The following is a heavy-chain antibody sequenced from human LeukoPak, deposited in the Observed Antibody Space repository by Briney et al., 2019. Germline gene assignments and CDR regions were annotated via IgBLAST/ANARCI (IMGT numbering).Heavy chain of an antibody. CDR3: ARVNYGDPPDAFDI. J-gene: IGHJ3*02. D-gene: IGHD4-17*01. CDR2: IYTSGST. CDR1: GGSISSGSYY. Sequence: SETLSLTCTVSGGSISSGSYYWIWMRQPAGKGLEWIGRIYTSGSTNYNPSLKSRVTISVDTSKNQFSLKLSSVTAADTAVYYCARVNYGDPPDAFDIWGQGTMVTVSS. V-gene: IGHV4-61*02.